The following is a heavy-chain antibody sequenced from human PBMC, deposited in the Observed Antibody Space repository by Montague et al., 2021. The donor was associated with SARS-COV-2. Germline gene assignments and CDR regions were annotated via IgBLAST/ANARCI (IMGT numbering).Heavy chain of an antibody. CDR2: IYYGGGI. Sequence: SETLSLTCTVSGGSMSDHYWSWIRQPPGKGLEWLAYIYYGGGINSNASLKSRVTMSVDTSKNQFSLKLTSVTAADTAVYYCAGAVSVRRAVNWFDPWGQGTLVTVSS. D-gene: IGHD3-10*01. CDR1: GGSMSDHY. V-gene: IGHV4-59*11. J-gene: IGHJ5*02. CDR3: AGAVSVRRAVNWFDP.